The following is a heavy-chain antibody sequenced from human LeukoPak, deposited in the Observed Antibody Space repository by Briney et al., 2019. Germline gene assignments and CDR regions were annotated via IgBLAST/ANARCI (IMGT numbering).Heavy chain of an antibody. J-gene: IGHJ4*02. CDR3: ARARKYYGFWSGLASV. Sequence: PGGSLRLSCAASGFTFSSYSMNWVRQAPGKGLEWVSSISSSSSYIYYADSVKGRFTISRDNAKNSLYLQMNSLRAEDTAVYYCARARKYYGFWSGLASVWGQGTLVTVSS. CDR1: GFTFSSYS. D-gene: IGHD3-3*01. V-gene: IGHV3-21*01. CDR2: ISSSSSYI.